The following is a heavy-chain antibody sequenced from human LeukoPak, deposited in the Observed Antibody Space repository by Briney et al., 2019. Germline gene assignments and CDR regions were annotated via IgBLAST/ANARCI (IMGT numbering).Heavy chain of an antibody. CDR2: IIPIFGTA. Sequence: SVKVSCKASGGTFSSYAISWVRQAPGQGLEWMGRIIPIFGTANYAQKFQGRVTITTDESTSTAYMELSSLRSEDTAVYYCARVRFWVVVPAAIDYWGQGTLVTVSS. V-gene: IGHV1-69*05. CDR3: ARVRFWVVVPAAIDY. CDR1: GGTFSSYA. J-gene: IGHJ4*02. D-gene: IGHD2-2*02.